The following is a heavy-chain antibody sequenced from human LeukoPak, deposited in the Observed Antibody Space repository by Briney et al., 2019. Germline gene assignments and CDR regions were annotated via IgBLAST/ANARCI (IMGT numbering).Heavy chain of an antibody. D-gene: IGHD3-10*01. CDR3: AKRLAYGSGGSDYFDY. CDR1: GFTFSSYG. J-gene: IGHJ4*02. V-gene: IGHV3-30*18. Sequence: GGSLRLSCAASGFTFSSYGMHWVRQAPGKGLEWVAVISYDGSNKYYADSVKGRFSISRDNSKNTLYLQMNSLRAEDTAVYYCAKRLAYGSGGSDYFDYSGQGTLVTVSS. CDR2: ISYDGSNK.